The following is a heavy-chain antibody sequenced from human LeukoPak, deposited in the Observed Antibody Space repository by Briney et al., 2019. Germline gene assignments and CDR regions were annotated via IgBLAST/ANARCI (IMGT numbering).Heavy chain of an antibody. CDR3: AREVLGYSYGDY. J-gene: IGHJ4*02. CDR1: GYTFTGYY. CDR2: INPNSGGT. Sequence: ASVKVSCKASGYTFTGYYMHWVRQAPGQGLGWMGWINPNSGGTNYAQKFQGRVTMTRDTSISTAYMELSRLRSDDTAVYYCAREVLGYSYGDYWGQGTLVTVSS. D-gene: IGHD5-18*01. V-gene: IGHV1-2*02.